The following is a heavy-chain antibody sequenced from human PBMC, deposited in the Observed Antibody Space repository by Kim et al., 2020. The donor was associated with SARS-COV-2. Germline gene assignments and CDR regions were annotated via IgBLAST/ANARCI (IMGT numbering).Heavy chain of an antibody. CDR3: ATGEFGEGLSDVEV. CDR1: GGSISSSNW. V-gene: IGHV4-4*02. J-gene: IGHJ6*02. Sequence: SETLSLTCAVSGGSISSSNWWSWVRQPPGKGLEWIGEIYHSGSTNYNPSLKSRVTISVDKSKNQFSLKLSSVTAADTAVYYCATGEFGEGLSDVEVWGQGTTVTVSS. CDR2: IYHSGST. D-gene: IGHD3-16*01.